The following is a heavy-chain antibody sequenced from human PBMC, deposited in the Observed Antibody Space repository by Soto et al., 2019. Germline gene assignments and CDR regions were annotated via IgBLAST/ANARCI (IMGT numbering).Heavy chain of an antibody. Sequence: GGSLRLSCAASGFTFSSYGMHWVRQAPGKGLEWVAVISYDGSNKYYADSVKGRFTISRDNSKNTLYLQMNSLRAEDTAVYYCAKDPSDFWSGYYLGYWGQGTLVTVSS. V-gene: IGHV3-30*18. J-gene: IGHJ4*02. CDR1: GFTFSSYG. CDR3: AKDPSDFWSGYYLGY. CDR2: ISYDGSNK. D-gene: IGHD3-3*01.